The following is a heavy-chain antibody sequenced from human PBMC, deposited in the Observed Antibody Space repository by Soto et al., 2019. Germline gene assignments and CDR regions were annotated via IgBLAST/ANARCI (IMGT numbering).Heavy chain of an antibody. D-gene: IGHD6-19*01. J-gene: IGHJ4*02. V-gene: IGHV2-5*02. CDR2: IYWDDDK. CDR1: GFSLSTSGVG. Sequence: QITLKESGPPLVKPTQTLTLTCTFSGFSLSTSGVGVGWIRQPPGMALDWLALIYWDDDKSYSPSLKSRLTITKDTSKNQVVLRMTNMDPVDTATYYCARSGWYAKYDYWGQGTLVTVSS. CDR3: ARSGWYAKYDY.